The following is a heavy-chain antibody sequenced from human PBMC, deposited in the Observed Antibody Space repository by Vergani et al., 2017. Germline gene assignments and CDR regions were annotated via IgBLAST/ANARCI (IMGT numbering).Heavy chain of an antibody. J-gene: IGHJ4*02. D-gene: IGHD4/OR15-4a*01. CDR1: GFTFSACP. V-gene: IGHV3-23*01. CDR2: ISARYPST. CDR3: ARLSYGTTPYLLGGYHC. Sequence: EVQLLQSGGGFIQPGGSVRLSCAASGFTFSACPMTWVRQAPGKGLEWVAAISARYPSTYYADSVKGRFTISRDNSKNMMYLQMKILRAEKTAVSYCARLSYGTTPYLLGGYHCWGQGTLVSVS.